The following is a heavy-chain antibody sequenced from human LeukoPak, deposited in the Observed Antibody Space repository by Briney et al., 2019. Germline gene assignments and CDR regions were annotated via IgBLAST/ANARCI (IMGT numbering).Heavy chain of an antibody. J-gene: IGHJ5*02. V-gene: IGHV4-34*01. D-gene: IGHD3-10*01. CDR1: GGSFSGYY. CDR3: ARLRDRHSSPFGIRFDP. CDR2: INHSGST. Sequence: SETLSLTCAVYGGSFSGYYWSWIRQPPGKGLEWIGEINHSGSTNYNPSLKSRVTISVDTSKNQFSLKLSSVTAADTAVYYCARLRDRHSSPFGIRFDPWAREPWSPSPQ.